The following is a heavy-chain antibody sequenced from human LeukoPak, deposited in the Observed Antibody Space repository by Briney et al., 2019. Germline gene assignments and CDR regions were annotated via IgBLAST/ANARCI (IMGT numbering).Heavy chain of an antibody. CDR2: ISGSGGST. Sequence: GGSLRLSCAASGFTFSSYGMSWVRQAPGKGLEWVSAISGSGGSTYYADSVKGRFTISRDSSKNTLYLQMSSLRVEDTAVYSCAKTGTGYFRNWFDPWGQGTLVTVSS. CDR3: AKTGTGYFRNWFDP. V-gene: IGHV3-23*01. CDR1: GFTFSSYG. D-gene: IGHD3/OR15-3a*01. J-gene: IGHJ5*02.